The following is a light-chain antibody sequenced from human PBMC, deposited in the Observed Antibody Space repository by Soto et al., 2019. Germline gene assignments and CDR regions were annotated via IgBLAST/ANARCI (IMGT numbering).Light chain of an antibody. J-gene: IGLJ2*01. V-gene: IGLV2-8*01. CDR1: SSDVGGYNY. CDR3: SSYAGSNGVL. Sequence: QSALTQPPSASGSPGQSVTISCTGTSSDVGGYNYVSWYQQHPGKAPKLLIYEVSKWPSGVPDRFSGSKSGNTASLTVSGLQAEDEADYYCSSYAGSNGVLFGGGTKLTVL. CDR2: EVS.